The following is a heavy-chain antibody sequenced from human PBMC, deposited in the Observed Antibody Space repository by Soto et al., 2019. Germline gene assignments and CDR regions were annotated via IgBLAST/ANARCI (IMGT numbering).Heavy chain of an antibody. D-gene: IGHD2-15*01. CDR3: ARDHTTYCSGGSCYSDLDY. V-gene: IGHV1-69*06. J-gene: IGHJ4*02. CDR1: GGTFSSDA. CDR2: IIPIFGTA. Sequence: SVKGSCKASGGTFSSDAISWVRQAPGQGLEWMGGIIPIFGTANYAQKFQGRVTITADKSTSTAYMELSSLRSEDTAVYYCARDHTTYCSGGSCYSDLDYWGQGTLVTVSS.